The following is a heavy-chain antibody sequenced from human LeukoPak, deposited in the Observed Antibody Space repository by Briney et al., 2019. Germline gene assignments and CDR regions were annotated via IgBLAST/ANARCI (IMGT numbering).Heavy chain of an antibody. J-gene: IGHJ4*02. CDR2: INEDGTKI. D-gene: IGHD3-22*01. CDR1: GFAFSGYW. V-gene: IGHV3-7*03. CDR3: AKHRFESGGYHSTD. Sequence: GGSLRLSCAASGFAFSGYWMSWGRQASGKGLEWVADINEDGTKIHYLDSVEGRFTISRDNSKNTLYLQMNSLRDEDTAVYYCAKHRFESGGYHSTDWGQGTLVTVSS.